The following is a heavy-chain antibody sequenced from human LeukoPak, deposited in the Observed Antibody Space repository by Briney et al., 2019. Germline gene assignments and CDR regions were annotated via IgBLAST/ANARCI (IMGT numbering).Heavy chain of an antibody. CDR3: ARARLLDYYYYYMDV. Sequence: GGSLRLSCAASGFTDSNNYMTWVRQAPGKGLEWVSVIYSGGSTYYADSVKGRFTISRDNSKNALYLQMNTLRAEDTAVYYCARARLLDYYYYYMDVWGKGTTVTVSS. CDR1: GFTDSNNY. J-gene: IGHJ6*03. CDR2: IYSGGST. V-gene: IGHV3-66*02. D-gene: IGHD5-12*01.